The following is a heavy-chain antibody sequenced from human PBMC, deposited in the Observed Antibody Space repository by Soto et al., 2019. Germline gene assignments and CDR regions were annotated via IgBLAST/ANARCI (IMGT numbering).Heavy chain of an antibody. J-gene: IGHJ6*03. CDR3: ARGGGNRAIYYYYMDV. D-gene: IGHD3-10*01. V-gene: IGHV4-34*01. CDR2: INHSGST. CDR1: GGSFIGYY. Sequence: SETLSLTCAVYGGSFIGYYWSWIRQPPGKGLEWIGEINHSGSTNYNPSLKSRVTISVDTSKNQFSLKLSSVTAADTAVYYCARGGGNRAIYYYYMDVWGKGTTVTVSS.